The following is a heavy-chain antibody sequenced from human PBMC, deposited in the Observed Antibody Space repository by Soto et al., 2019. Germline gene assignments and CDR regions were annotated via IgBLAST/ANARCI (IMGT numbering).Heavy chain of an antibody. CDR2: ITRSGGNT. CDR3: GCWAGSSRNPFWGPLDF. D-gene: IGHD6-19*01. V-gene: IGHV3-23*01. CDR1: GFTFNSQE. J-gene: IGHJ4*02. Sequence: EVHLLGSGGGLGQPGGSLRLSCAASGFTFNSQEMTWVRQAPGKGLEWVSGITRSGGNTYYAESVKGRFTISRDNVQNTVYLQMNSLRAEDTAKYFCGCWAGSSRNPFWGPLDFWGQEILVTVSS.